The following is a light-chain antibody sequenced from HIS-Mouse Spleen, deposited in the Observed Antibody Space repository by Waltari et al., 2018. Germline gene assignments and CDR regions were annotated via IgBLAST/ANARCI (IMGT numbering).Light chain of an antibody. J-gene: IGKJ1*01. CDR3: QQYNSYPWT. Sequence: DIQMTQSPSTLSASVGDRVTITCRASQSISRWFAWYQQKPGKAPKHLIYKASSLESGVPSRFSGSGSGTEFTLTISSLQPDDFATYYCQQYNSYPWTFGQGTKVEIK. CDR1: QSISRW. V-gene: IGKV1-5*03. CDR2: KAS.